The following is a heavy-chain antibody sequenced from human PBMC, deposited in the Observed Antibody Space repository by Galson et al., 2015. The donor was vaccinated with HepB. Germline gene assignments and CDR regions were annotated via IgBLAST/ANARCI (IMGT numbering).Heavy chain of an antibody. CDR1: GGTFSSYA. D-gene: IGHD4-23*01. Sequence: SVKVSCKASGGTFSSYAISWVRQAPGQGLEWMGGIIPIFGTANYAQKFQGRVTITADESTSTAYMELSSLRSEDTAVYYCASSTVAAGTFDYWGQGTLVTVSS. CDR3: ASSTVAAGTFDY. CDR2: IIPIFGTA. V-gene: IGHV1-69*13. J-gene: IGHJ4*02.